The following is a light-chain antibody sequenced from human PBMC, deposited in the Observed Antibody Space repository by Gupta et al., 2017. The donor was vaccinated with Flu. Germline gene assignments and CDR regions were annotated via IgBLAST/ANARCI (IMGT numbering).Light chain of an antibody. Sequence: IQMTQSPFSLSASVLDIVTITCRESQSISSYLNWYQQKPGKAPKLLFYAASSLQSGVQSRCSGSGSGTDFTLTISSLQPEDFATYYCQQSYSTRFTFGPGTKVDIK. J-gene: IGKJ3*01. V-gene: IGKV1-39*01. CDR3: QQSYSTRFT. CDR2: AAS. CDR1: QSISSY.